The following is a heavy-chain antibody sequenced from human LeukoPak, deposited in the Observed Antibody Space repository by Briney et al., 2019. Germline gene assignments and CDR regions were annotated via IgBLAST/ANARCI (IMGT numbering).Heavy chain of an antibody. CDR2: IKRKSEGGTT. CDR3: STDEWS. V-gene: IGHV3-15*01. J-gene: IGHJ5*02. D-gene: IGHD3-3*01. Sequence: GGSLRLSCAASGFTFSNGWMSGVRQAPGKGLEWVGRIKRKSEGGTTDYAAPVKGRFTISRDDSKNTLYLQMNSLKIEDTAVYYCSTDEWSWGQGTLVTVSS. CDR1: GFTFSNGW.